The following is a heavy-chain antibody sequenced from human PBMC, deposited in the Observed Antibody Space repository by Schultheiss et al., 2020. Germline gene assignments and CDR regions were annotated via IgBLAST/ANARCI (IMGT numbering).Heavy chain of an antibody. CDR3: ARVGLRYCSSTSCYYFDY. CDR1: GFTFSSYG. Sequence: GGSLRLSCAASGFTFSSYGMHWVRQAPGKGLEWVAVISYDGSNKYYADSVKGRFTISRDNSKNTLYLQMNSLRAEDTAVYYCARVGLRYCSSTSCYYFDYWGQGTLVTVSS. V-gene: IGHV3-30*03. D-gene: IGHD2-2*01. CDR2: ISYDGSNK. J-gene: IGHJ4*02.